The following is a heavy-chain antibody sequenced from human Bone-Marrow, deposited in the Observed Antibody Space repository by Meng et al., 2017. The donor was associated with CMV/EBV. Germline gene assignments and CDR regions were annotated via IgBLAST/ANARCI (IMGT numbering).Heavy chain of an antibody. CDR2: IRYDGSNK. D-gene: IGHD6-13*01. V-gene: IGHV3-30*02. CDR3: AKDRLAAATIDY. Sequence: GESLKISCVASGFTFSSYGMHWVRQAPGKGLEWVAFIRYDGSNKYYADSVKGRFTISRDNSKNTLYLQMNSLRAEDTAVYYCAKDRLAAATIDYWGQGTLVTVSS. J-gene: IGHJ4*02. CDR1: GFTFSSYG.